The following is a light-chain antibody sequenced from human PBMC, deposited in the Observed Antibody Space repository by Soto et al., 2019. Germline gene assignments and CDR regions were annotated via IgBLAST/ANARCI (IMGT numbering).Light chain of an antibody. V-gene: IGLV2-8*01. Sequence: QSVLTQPPSASGSPGQSVAISCTGTSSDVGGYNYVSWYQLHPGKAPKLMIYEVNLRPSGVPDRFSGSKSGNTASLTFSGLRAEDEADYYCSSYAGSNNYVFGTGTKVTVL. J-gene: IGLJ1*01. CDR3: SSYAGSNNYV. CDR2: EVN. CDR1: SSDVGGYNY.